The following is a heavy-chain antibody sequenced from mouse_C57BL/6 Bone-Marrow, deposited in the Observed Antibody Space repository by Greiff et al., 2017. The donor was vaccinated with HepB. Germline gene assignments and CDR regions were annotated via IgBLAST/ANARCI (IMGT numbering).Heavy chain of an antibody. J-gene: IGHJ2*01. Sequence: DVQLQESGAELVRPGASVKLSCTASGFNIKDYYMHWVKQRPEQGLEWIGRIDPEDGDTEYALKFQGKATMTADTSSNTAYLQLSSLTAEDTAVYYCTTCIYYDGSRDYWGQGTTLTVSS. CDR3: TTCIYYDGSRDY. V-gene: IGHV14-1*01. CDR2: IDPEDGDT. CDR1: GFNIKDYY. D-gene: IGHD1-1*01.